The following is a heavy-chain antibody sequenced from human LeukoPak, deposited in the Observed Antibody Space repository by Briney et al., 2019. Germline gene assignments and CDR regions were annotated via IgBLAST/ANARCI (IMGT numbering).Heavy chain of an antibody. CDR1: GFTFSSYA. Sequence: GGSLRLSCAASGFTFSSYAMHWVRQAPGKGLEWVAVISYDGSNKYYADSVKGRFTISRDNSKNTLYLQMNSLRAEDTAVYYCAREELQLWLGPDAFDIWGQGTMVTVSS. J-gene: IGHJ3*02. V-gene: IGHV3-30-3*01. CDR3: AREELQLWLGPDAFDI. D-gene: IGHD5-18*01. CDR2: ISYDGSNK.